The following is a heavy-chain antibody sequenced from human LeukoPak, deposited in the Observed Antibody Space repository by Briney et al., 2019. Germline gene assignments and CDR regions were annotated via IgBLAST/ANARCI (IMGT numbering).Heavy chain of an antibody. CDR2: ITSSSSYI. J-gene: IGHJ4*02. V-gene: IGHV3-21*01. Sequence: GGSLRLSCAASGFTFSSYSMHWVRQAPGKGLEWVSSITSSSSYIYYADSLKGRFTISRDNARNSLYLQMNSLRDEDTAVYYCARELGFLEWQRAFDYWGQGTLVTVSS. CDR1: GFTFSSYS. CDR3: ARELGFLEWQRAFDY. D-gene: IGHD3-3*01.